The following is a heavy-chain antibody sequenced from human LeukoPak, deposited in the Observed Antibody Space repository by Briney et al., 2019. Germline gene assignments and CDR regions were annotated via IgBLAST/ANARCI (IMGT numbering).Heavy chain of an antibody. D-gene: IGHD3-10*01. CDR1: GGSISSYY. Sequence: SETLSLTCTVSGGSISSYYWSWIRQPPGKGLEWIGYIYHSVNTNYYPSLKSRVTISVDTSKNQFSLKLTSVTAADTAVYYCARDVYSGSYYRGYFDFWGQGTLVTVSS. J-gene: IGHJ4*02. V-gene: IGHV4-59*01. CDR3: ARDVYSGSYYRGYFDF. CDR2: IYHSVNT.